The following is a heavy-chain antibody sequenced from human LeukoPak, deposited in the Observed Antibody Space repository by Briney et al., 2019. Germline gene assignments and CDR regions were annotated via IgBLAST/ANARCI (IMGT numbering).Heavy chain of an antibody. D-gene: IGHD2-2*01. J-gene: IGHJ4*02. Sequence: HPGGSLRLSCAASGFTFSSYAMSWVRQAPGKGLEWVSVITGTGTYYADSVKGRFTISRDNSKNTLYLRMNSLRAEDTAVYYCAKVWSSYCRSTSCYQNLDYWGQGTLVTVSS. CDR3: AKVWSSYCRSTSCYQNLDY. CDR1: GFTFSSYA. CDR2: ITGTGT. V-gene: IGHV3-23*01.